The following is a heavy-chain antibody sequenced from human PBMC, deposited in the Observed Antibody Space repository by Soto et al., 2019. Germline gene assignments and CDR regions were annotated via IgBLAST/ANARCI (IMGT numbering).Heavy chain of an antibody. CDR2: NSADKGNT. V-gene: IGHV1-18*01. CDR1: GYIFTTYG. CDR3: ARGTRFDAFDI. D-gene: IGHD1-1*01. Sequence: ASVKVSCKASGYIFTTYGIGWVRQAPGQGLEWMGWNSADKGNTDYAQKFQDRVTMTNDISTNTAYMELRSLRSDDTAVYYCARGTRFDAFDIWSQGTMVTVS. J-gene: IGHJ3*02.